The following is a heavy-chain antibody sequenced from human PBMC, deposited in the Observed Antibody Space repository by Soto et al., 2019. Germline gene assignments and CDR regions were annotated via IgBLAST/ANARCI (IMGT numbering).Heavy chain of an antibody. V-gene: IGHV4-59*08. CDR3: ARHKTTVTTPGFDY. CDR1: GGSISSYY. D-gene: IGHD4-4*01. J-gene: IGHJ4*02. Sequence: SETPSLTCTVSGGSISSYYWSWIRQPPGKGLEWIGYIYYSGSTNYNPSLKSRVTISVDTSKNQFSLKLSSVTAADTAVYYCARHKTTVTTPGFDYWGQGTLVTVSS. CDR2: IYYSGST.